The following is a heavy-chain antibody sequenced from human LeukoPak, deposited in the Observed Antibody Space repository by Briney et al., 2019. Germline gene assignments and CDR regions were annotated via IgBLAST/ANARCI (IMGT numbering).Heavy chain of an antibody. D-gene: IGHD6-13*01. CDR1: GGSLSSYY. J-gene: IGHJ4*02. CDR3: ARGEDSSSWYDY. V-gene: IGHV4-59*01. CDR2: IYYSGST. Sequence: KTSETLSLTCTVSGGSLSSYYWSWIRQPPGKGLEWIGYIYYSGSTNYNPSLKSRVTISVDTSKNQFSLKLSSVTAADTAVYYCARGEDSSSWYDYWGQGTLVTVSS.